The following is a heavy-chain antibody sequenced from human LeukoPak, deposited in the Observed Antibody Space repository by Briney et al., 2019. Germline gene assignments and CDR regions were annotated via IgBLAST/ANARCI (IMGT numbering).Heavy chain of an antibody. D-gene: IGHD6-19*01. CDR1: GFTFSSLG. Sequence: PGGSLRLSCVGSGFTFSSLGFDWVGQAPGKGLEWVAVTSFDGTNKYYADSVKGRFTISRDKFKNTLYLQMNRLRDEDTAVYYWAKDRWLSGWYPNFDSWGQGTLVTVSS. J-gene: IGHJ4*02. CDR2: TSFDGTNK. V-gene: IGHV3-30*18. CDR3: AKDRWLSGWYPNFDS.